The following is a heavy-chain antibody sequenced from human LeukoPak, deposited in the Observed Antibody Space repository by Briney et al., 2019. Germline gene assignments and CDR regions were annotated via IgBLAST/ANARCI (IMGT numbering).Heavy chain of an antibody. J-gene: IGHJ4*02. CDR3: AKDRAWGFDY. D-gene: IGHD7-27*01. Sequence: SGGSLRLSCAASGFTFTSYSMNWVRQAPGKGLEWVSTISGGGGSTYYADSVKGRFTISRDNSKNTLYLQMNSLRAEDTAVYYCAKDRAWGFDYWGQGTLVTVSS. CDR2: ISGGGGST. CDR1: GFTFTSYS. V-gene: IGHV3-23*01.